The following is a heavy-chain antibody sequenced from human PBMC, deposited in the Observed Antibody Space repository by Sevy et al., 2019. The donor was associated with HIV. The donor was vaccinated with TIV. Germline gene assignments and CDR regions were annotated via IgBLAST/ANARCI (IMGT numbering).Heavy chain of an antibody. Sequence: SETLSLTCTVSGGSVSSGSYYWSWIRQPPGKGLEWIGYIYYSGSTNYHPSLKSRVTISVDTSKNQFSLKLSSVTAADTAVYYCARVPPLWFRELYHAFDIWGQGTMVTVSS. CDR3: ARVPPLWFRELYHAFDI. CDR1: GGSVSSGSYY. V-gene: IGHV4-61*01. D-gene: IGHD3-10*01. J-gene: IGHJ3*02. CDR2: IYYSGST.